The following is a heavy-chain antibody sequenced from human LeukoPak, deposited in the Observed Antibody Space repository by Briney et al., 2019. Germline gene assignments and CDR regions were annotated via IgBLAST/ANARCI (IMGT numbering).Heavy chain of an antibody. CDR1: GFTFTNAW. Sequence: GGSLRLSCVDSGFTFTNAWMTWARQAPGRGLEWVANLKLDGSETYYVDSVKGRFTISRDNAKNSLYLQMNSLRAEDTAVYYCAREGAASGIYFDYWGQGTLVTVFS. D-gene: IGHD1-26*01. CDR2: LKLDGSET. J-gene: IGHJ4*02. CDR3: AREGAASGIYFDY. V-gene: IGHV3-7*03.